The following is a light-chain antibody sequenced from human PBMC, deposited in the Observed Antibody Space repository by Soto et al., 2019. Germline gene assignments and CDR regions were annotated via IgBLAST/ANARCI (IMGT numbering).Light chain of an antibody. CDR1: QSVSASY. J-gene: IGKJ1*01. V-gene: IGKV3-20*01. Sequence: EIVLTQSPGTLSLSPGERVTLSCRASQSVSASYLGWYQQKSGQAPRLLIYATASRATGIPDRFSGSGSGTEFSLTISSLQSEDSAIYYCHQYSNWPPWTFGPGTKVEIK. CDR3: HQYSNWPPWT. CDR2: ATA.